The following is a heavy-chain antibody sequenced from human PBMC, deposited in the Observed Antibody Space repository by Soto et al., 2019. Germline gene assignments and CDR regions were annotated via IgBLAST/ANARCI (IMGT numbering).Heavy chain of an antibody. Sequence: QVQLQESGPGLVKPSQTLSLTCTVSGGSISSGGYYWSWIRQHPGKGLEWIGYIYYSGSTYYNPSLKSRVTISVDTSKNPFSLKLSSVTAADTAVYYCARGGAVANSFDYWGQGTLVTVSS. CDR3: ARGGAVANSFDY. D-gene: IGHD6-19*01. CDR2: IYYSGST. J-gene: IGHJ4*02. V-gene: IGHV4-31*03. CDR1: GGSISSGGYY.